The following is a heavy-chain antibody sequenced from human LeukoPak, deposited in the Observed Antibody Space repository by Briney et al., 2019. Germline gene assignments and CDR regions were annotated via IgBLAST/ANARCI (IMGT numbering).Heavy chain of an antibody. Sequence: GGSLRLSCAASGFTFRDYDMTWIRQAPGKGLEWVSYISSSDTTMYNADSVKGRFTISRDNAKNSPYLQMNSLRAEDTAVYYCARSLLPTYYYYYYMDVWGKGTTVTVSS. CDR2: ISSSDTTM. D-gene: IGHD2-21*02. CDR3: ARSLLPTYYYYYYMDV. J-gene: IGHJ6*03. CDR1: GFTFRDYD. V-gene: IGHV3-11*04.